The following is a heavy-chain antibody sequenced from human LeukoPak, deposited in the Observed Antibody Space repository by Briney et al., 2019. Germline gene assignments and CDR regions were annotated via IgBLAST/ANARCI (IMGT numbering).Heavy chain of an antibody. J-gene: IGHJ4*02. CDR1: GFTFSSYA. V-gene: IGHV3-30*04. CDR2: ISYDGSNK. D-gene: IGHD1-26*01. CDR3: ARDSGSHDY. Sequence: HAGGSLRLSCAASGFTFSSYAMHWVRQAPGKGLEWVAVISYDGSNKYYADSVKGRFTISRDNAKNSLYLQMNSLRAEDTAVYYCARDSGSHDYWGQGTLVTVSS.